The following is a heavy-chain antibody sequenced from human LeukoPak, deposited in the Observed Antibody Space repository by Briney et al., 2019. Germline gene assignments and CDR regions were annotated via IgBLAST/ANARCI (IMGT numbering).Heavy chain of an antibody. CDR3: ARDTPRTYYDFWSGYGYYYYYMDV. D-gene: IGHD3-3*01. CDR2: INPSGGST. V-gene: IGHV1-46*01. J-gene: IGHJ6*03. CDR1: GYTFTSYY. Sequence: GASVKVSCKASGYTFTSYYMHWVRQAPGQGLEWMGIINPSGGSTSYAQKFQGRVTMTRDMSTSTAYMELSSLRSEDTAVYYCARDTPRTYYDFWSGYGYYYYYMDVWGKGTTVTVSS.